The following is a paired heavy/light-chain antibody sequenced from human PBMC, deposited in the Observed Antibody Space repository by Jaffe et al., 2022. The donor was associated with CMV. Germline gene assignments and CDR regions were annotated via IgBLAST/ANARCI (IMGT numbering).Light chain of an antibody. J-gene: IGKJ1*01. Sequence: EIVMTQSPATLSVSPGERATLSCRASQSVASTLAWYQQKPGLAPRLLIYGASTRAPGIPARFSGSGSGTEFTLTISSLQSEDFAIYYCQQYNNWPPGAFGQGTKVEIK. CDR1: QSVAST. CDR2: GAS. V-gene: IGKV3-15*01. CDR3: QQYNNWPPGA.
Heavy chain of an antibody. CDR2: ISRTSSHM. D-gene: IGHD4-4*01. J-gene: IGHJ2*01. V-gene: IGHV3-21*01. Sequence: EVHLVESGGGLVKPGGSLRLSCEASGFTLSSYSMTWVRQAPGKGLEWVSSISRTSSHMYYTDSVKGRFTISRDNTNNSLYLQMNSLRDEDTAVYYCARNQETPTITTVWYFDLWGRGTLVTVSS. CDR3: ARNQETPTITTVWYFDL. CDR1: GFTLSSYS.